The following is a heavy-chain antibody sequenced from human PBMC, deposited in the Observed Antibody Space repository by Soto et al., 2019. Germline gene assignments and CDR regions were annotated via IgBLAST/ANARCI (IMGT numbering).Heavy chain of an antibody. V-gene: IGHV3-9*01. CDR2: ISWNSGSI. CDR3: AKDISYYSYMDV. Sequence: SLRLSCAASGVTFDDYAMHRVRQAPGKGLEWVSGISWNSGSIGYADSVKGRFTISRDNAKNSLYLQMNSLRAEDTALYYCAKDISYYSYMDVWGKGTTVTVSS. J-gene: IGHJ6*03. CDR1: GVTFDDYA.